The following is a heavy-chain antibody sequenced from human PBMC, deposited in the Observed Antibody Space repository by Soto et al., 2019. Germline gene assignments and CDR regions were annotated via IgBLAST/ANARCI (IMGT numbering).Heavy chain of an antibody. D-gene: IGHD5-12*01. CDR1: GFTFSSYA. J-gene: IGHJ4*02. Sequence: PGGSLRLSCAASGFTFSSYAMSWVRQAPGKGLEWVSAICGSGGSTYYADSVKGRFTISRDNSKNTLYLQMNSLRAEDTAVYYCAKDFSNRPRYSGSKAQQFDYWGQGTLVTVSS. CDR3: AKDFSNRPRYSGSKAQQFDY. CDR2: ICGSGGST. V-gene: IGHV3-23*01.